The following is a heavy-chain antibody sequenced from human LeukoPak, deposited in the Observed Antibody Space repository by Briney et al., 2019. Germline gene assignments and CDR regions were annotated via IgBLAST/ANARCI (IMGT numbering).Heavy chain of an antibody. V-gene: IGHV4-59*01. CDR3: ARHSSVFSFGY. CDR1: RGSISGYS. J-gene: IGHJ4*02. Sequence: PSETLSLTCTVSRGSISGYSWSWIRQPPGKGLEWIGYIYYSGSTNYNPSLKSRVTISVDTSKNQFSLKLSSVTAADTAVYYCARHSSVFSFGYWGQGTLVTVSS. CDR2: IYYSGST. D-gene: IGHD5-18*01.